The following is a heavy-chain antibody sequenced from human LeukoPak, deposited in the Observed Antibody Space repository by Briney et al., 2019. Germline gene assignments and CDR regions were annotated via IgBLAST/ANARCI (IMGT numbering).Heavy chain of an antibody. Sequence: GASVKVSCKASGGTFSSYAISWVRQAPGQGLEWMGGIIPIFGTANYAQKFQGRVTITADESTSTAYMELSSLRSEDTAVHYCASSWDIVVVVAGNYGMDVWGKGTTVTVSS. J-gene: IGHJ6*04. D-gene: IGHD2-15*01. CDR2: IIPIFGTA. CDR1: GGTFSSYA. V-gene: IGHV1-69*13. CDR3: ASSWDIVVVVAGNYGMDV.